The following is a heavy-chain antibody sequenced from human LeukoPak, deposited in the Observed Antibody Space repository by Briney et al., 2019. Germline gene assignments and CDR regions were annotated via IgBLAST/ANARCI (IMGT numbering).Heavy chain of an antibody. CDR2: SRNRAHSYST. Sequence: GGSLRLSCAASGFTFSDHYMDWVRQAPGKGLDWIGRSRNRAHSYSTEYAASVKGRFTVSRADSENSLYLQMNSLKTEDTAVYYCTRGFIVVVVAATGGRPYGMDVWGQGTTVTVSS. V-gene: IGHV3-72*01. CDR1: GFTFSDHY. D-gene: IGHD2-15*01. CDR3: TRGFIVVVVAATGGRPYGMDV. J-gene: IGHJ6*02.